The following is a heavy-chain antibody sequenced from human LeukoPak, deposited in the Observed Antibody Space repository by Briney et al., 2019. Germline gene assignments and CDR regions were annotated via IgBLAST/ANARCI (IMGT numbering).Heavy chain of an antibody. CDR3: AKDWGYYVSGTFPHAFDL. V-gene: IGHV3-30*02. CDR1: GFTFTDYG. D-gene: IGHD3-10*01. J-gene: IGHJ3*01. CDR2: IHYDRSNE. Sequence: GGSLRLSCVASGFTFTDYGIHWVRQAPGKGLEWVSFIHYDRSNEYYADSVKGRFTVSRDSSKSTVFLQMSSLRPDDTAVYFCAKDWGYYVSGTFPHAFDLWGQGTVLTVSS.